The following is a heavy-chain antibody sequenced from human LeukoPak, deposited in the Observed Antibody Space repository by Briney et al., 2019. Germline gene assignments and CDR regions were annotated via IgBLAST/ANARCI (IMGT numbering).Heavy chain of an antibody. V-gene: IGHV3-23*01. J-gene: IGHJ4*02. D-gene: IGHD3-9*01. CDR3: ANPGRDSLTGDFDY. Sequence: GGSLRLSCAASGFIFNKFAMSWVRQAPGKGLEWVSAISASGGRTYYAASVKGRFTISRDNFKNTLYLQMNSLRVEDTALYYCANPGRDSLTGDFDYWGQGTLVTVSS. CDR1: GFIFNKFA. CDR2: ISASGGRT.